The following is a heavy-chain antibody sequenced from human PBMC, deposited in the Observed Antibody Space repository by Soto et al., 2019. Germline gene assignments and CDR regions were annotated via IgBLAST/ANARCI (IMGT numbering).Heavy chain of an antibody. CDR2: INHRGTT. D-gene: IGHD2-2*03. CDR1: DDSISNKDYY. V-gene: IGHV4-39*01. J-gene: IGHJ4*02. Sequence: QLQLQESGPGLVKPSETLSLTCTVSDDSISNKDYYGGWIRQPPGQGLEWIASINHRGTTYYNPSLKRRPTIPVATSKRQFSLRLTSVTAADTAVYYCARQIGYGTGWGVYFDHWGQGTLVTVSS. CDR3: ARQIGYGTGWGVYFDH.